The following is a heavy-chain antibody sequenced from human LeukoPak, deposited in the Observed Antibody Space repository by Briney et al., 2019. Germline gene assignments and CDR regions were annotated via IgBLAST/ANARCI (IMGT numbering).Heavy chain of an antibody. V-gene: IGHV3-66*01. CDR1: GFTVSSNY. D-gene: IGHD3-22*01. J-gene: IGHJ3*02. CDR3: AGGRAYYYDSSGYEDAFDI. Sequence: GGSLRLSCAASGFTVSSNYMSWVRQAPGKGLEWVSVIYSGGSTYYADSVKGRFTISRDNSKNTLYLQMNSLRAEDTAVYYCAGGRAYYYDSSGYEDAFDIWGQGTMVTVSS. CDR2: IYSGGST.